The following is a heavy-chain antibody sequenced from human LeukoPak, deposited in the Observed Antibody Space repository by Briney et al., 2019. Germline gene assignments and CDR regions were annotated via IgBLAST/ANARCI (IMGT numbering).Heavy chain of an antibody. Sequence: GGSLRLSCAASGFTFSSYAMHWVRQAPGKGLEYVSAISSNGGSTYYANSVKGRSTISRDNSKNTLYLQMGSLRAEDMAVYYCARGYCSGGSCYTPTSYYYYGMDVWGQGTTVTVSS. J-gene: IGHJ6*02. V-gene: IGHV3-64*01. CDR1: GFTFSSYA. CDR3: ARGYCSGGSCYTPTSYYYYGMDV. D-gene: IGHD2-15*01. CDR2: ISSNGGST.